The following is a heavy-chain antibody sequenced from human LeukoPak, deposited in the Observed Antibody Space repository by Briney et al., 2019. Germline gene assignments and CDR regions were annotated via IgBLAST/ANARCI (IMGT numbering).Heavy chain of an antibody. CDR3: ARPPVSGTLNDAFDI. V-gene: IGHV1-69*01. D-gene: IGHD1/OR15-1a*01. CDR1: GGPFSNYG. Sequence: SVKVSCKVSGGPFSNYGLSWVRQAPGQGLEWMGGIIPIFPSTNYAQNFQGRVTITADESTSTVYMELSSLRTDETAVYYCARPPVSGTLNDAFDIWGQGTVVTVSS. J-gene: IGHJ3*02. CDR2: IIPIFPST.